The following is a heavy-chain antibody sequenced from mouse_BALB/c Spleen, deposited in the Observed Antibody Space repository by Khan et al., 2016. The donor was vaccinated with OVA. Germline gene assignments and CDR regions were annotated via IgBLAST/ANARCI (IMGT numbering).Heavy chain of an antibody. CDR1: GYIFTNYG. V-gene: IGHV9-3-1*01. CDR2: INTYTGEP. J-gene: IGHJ3*01. CDR3: ARGAFYYGRGKNAWLAY. Sequence: QIQLVQSGPELKKPGETVKISCKASGYIFTNYGMNWVKQAPGQGLKWMGWINTYTGEPTYADDFRGRFAFSLETSASTSYLQFNNLKNEDTAPYFCARGAFYYGRGKNAWLAYWGQGTLVTVSA. D-gene: IGHD1-1*01.